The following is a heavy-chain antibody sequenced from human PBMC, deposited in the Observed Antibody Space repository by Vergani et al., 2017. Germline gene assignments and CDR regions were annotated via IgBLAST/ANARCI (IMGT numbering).Heavy chain of an antibody. CDR2: IIPIFGPA. D-gene: IGHD1-26*01. CDR1: GGTFSSYA. Sequence: QVQLVQSGAEVKKPGSSVKVSCKASGGTFSSYAISWVRQAPGQGLEWMGGIIPIFGPANYAQKFQGRVTITADESTSTAYVELSSLGSEDTAVYYCAGEVVVGATTGYFQRWGQGTLVTVSS. J-gene: IGHJ1*01. V-gene: IGHV1-69*01. CDR3: AGEVVVGATTGYFQR.